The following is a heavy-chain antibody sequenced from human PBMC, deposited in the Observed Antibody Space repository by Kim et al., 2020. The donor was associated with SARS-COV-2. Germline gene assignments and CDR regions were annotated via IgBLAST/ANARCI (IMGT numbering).Heavy chain of an antibody. Sequence: GGSLRLSCVASGFTFSSYWMHCVRQAPGKGLVWVSRVNSDGSSTSYADSVKGRFTISSDNARNTLYLQMNSLRAEDTAVYYCASLSTGYVWDKFDYWGQGTLVTVSS. CDR2: VNSDGSST. CDR1: GFTFSSYW. V-gene: IGHV3-74*01. J-gene: IGHJ4*02. D-gene: IGHD3-16*01. CDR3: ASLSTGYVWDKFDY.